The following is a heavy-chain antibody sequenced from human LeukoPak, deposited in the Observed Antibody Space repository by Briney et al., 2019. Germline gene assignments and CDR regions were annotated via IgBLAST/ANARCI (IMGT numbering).Heavy chain of an antibody. CDR3: ASNDYGDYGAFDI. D-gene: IGHD4-17*01. V-gene: IGHV4-34*01. CDR1: GGSFSGYY. Sequence: SETLSLTCAVYGGSFSGYYWSGIRQPPGKGLEWIGEINHSGSTNYNPSLKSRVTISVDTSKNQFSLKLSSVTAADTAVYYCASNDYGDYGAFDIWGQGTMVTVSS. J-gene: IGHJ3*02. CDR2: INHSGST.